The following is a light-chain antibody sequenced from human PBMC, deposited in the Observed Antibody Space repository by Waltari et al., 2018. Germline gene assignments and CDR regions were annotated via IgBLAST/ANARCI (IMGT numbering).Light chain of an antibody. J-gene: IGLJ2*01. V-gene: IGLV2-23*02. CDR3: CSYAGSSTHVV. Sequence: QSALTQPASVSGSPGQSITISCTGTSSDVGGYNYVSWYQQHPAKTPKLMIYDVSKRPSGVSNRFSGSKYGNTASLTISGLQAEDEADYYCCSYAGSSTHVVFGGGTKLTVL. CDR2: DVS. CDR1: SSDVGGYNY.